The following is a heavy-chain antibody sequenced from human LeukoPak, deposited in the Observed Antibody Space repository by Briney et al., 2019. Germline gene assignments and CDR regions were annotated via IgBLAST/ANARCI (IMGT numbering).Heavy chain of an antibody. J-gene: IGHJ4*02. CDR1: GYTFTGYY. CDR3: ATGYNSGAAFDY. CDR2: INPNSGGT. Sequence: ASVKVSCKASGYTFTGYYMHWVRQAPGQGLEWMGWINPNSGGTNYAQKFQGRVTMTEDTSTDTAYMELSSLRSEDTAVYYCATGYNSGAAFDYWGQGTLVTVSS. V-gene: IGHV1-2*02. D-gene: IGHD1-1*01.